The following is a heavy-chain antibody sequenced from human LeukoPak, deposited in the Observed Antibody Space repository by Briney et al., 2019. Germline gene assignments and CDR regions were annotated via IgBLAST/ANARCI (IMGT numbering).Heavy chain of an antibody. CDR3: ARVKWHIVVVTAIRVRYFDL. CDR2: ITHSGST. CDR1: GGSFSGYY. V-gene: IGHV4-34*01. Sequence: SETLSLTCAVYGGSFSGYYWSWIRQPPGKGLEWVGEITHSGSTNYSPSLKSRVPISVETYKNHCPLKLSYVTAADTAVYYCARVKWHIVVVTAIRVRYFDLWGRGTLVTVSS. J-gene: IGHJ2*01. D-gene: IGHD2-21*02.